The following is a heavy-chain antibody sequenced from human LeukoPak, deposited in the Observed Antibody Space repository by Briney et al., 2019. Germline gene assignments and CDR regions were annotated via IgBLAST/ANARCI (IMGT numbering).Heavy chain of an antibody. CDR1: GFTFRSYA. J-gene: IGHJ4*02. CDR3: AKDAGDQGYFDY. CDR2: IPYDGNNQ. D-gene: IGHD3-16*01. Sequence: GGSLRLSCAASGFTFRSYAMHWVRQAPGTGLEWVSFIPYDGNNQYYADSVKGRFTISRDNSKNTLYLQMNSLRTEDTAVYYCAKDAGDQGYFDYWGQGTLVTVSS. V-gene: IGHV3-30*04.